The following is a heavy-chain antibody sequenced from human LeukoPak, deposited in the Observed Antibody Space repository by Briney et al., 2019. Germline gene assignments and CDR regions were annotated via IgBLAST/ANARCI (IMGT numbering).Heavy chain of an antibody. CDR2: IIPIFGTA. Sequence: SVKVSCKASGGTFSSYAISWVRQAPGQGLDWMGGIIPIFGTANYAQKFQGRVTITTDESTSTAYMELSSLRSEDTAVYYCARDYYDSSGYRRRSYYYYMDVWGKGTTVTVSS. CDR3: ARDYYDSSGYRRRSYYYYMDV. CDR1: GGTFSSYA. J-gene: IGHJ6*03. V-gene: IGHV1-69*05. D-gene: IGHD3-22*01.